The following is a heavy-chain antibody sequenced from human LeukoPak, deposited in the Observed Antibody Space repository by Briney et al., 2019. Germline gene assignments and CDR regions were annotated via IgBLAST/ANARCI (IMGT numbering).Heavy chain of an antibody. J-gene: IGHJ1*01. Sequence: ASEQVTCKSSGYTFTTYHISWGRQAPGPDLESLGCFSAHNGNPKYAQKLEGRVTMTTDTSTSTAYMELKRVRSDDTAVYYCARDQMGGSYYGYFQHWGQGNLVTVSS. CDR3: ARDQMGGSYYGYFQH. V-gene: IGHV1-18*04. D-gene: IGHD1-26*01. CDR1: GYTFTTYH. CDR2: FSAHNGNP.